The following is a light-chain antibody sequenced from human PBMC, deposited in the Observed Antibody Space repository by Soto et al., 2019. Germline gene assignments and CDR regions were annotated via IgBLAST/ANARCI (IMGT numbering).Light chain of an antibody. CDR1: SSDIGAGYD. CDR3: QSYDSILSVV. CDR2: GNT. V-gene: IGLV1-40*01. Sequence: QSVLTQPPSVSGAPGQRVTFSCTGSSSDIGAGYDVHWYQHLPGTAPKLLIYGNTNRPSGVPDRFSASKSGTSASLAITGLQAEDEADYYCQSYDSILSVVFGGGTKLTVL. J-gene: IGLJ2*01.